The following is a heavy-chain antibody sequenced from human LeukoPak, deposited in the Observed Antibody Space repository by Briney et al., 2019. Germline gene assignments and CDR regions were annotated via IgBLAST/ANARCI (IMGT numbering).Heavy chain of an antibody. CDR3: ARRPHPAMVFYYYYYYMDV. Sequence: PSETLSLTCAVYGGPFSGYYWSWIRQPPGKGLEWIGEINHSGSTNYNPSLKSRVTISVDTSKNQFSLKLSSVTAADTAVYYCARRPHPAMVFYYYYYYMDVWGKGTTVTVSS. V-gene: IGHV4-34*01. J-gene: IGHJ6*03. D-gene: IGHD5-18*01. CDR1: GGPFSGYY. CDR2: INHSGST.